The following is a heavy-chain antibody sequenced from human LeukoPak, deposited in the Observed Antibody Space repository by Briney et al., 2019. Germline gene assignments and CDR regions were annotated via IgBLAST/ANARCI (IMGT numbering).Heavy chain of an antibody. V-gene: IGHV1-2*02. CDR3: ARDLRYGGNAHPHYYMDV. J-gene: IGHJ6*03. D-gene: IGHD4-23*01. CDR2: INPSSGGT. Sequence: ASVKVSCKASGYTFTGYYMHWVRQAPGQGLEWMGWINPSSGGTNYAQKFQGRVTMTRDTSISTAYMELSRLRSDDTAVYYCARDLRYGGNAHPHYYMDVWGKGTTVTVSS. CDR1: GYTFTGYY.